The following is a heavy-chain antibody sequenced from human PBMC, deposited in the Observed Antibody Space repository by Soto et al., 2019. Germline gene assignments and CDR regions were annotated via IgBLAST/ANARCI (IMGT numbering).Heavy chain of an antibody. V-gene: IGHV4-30-4*01. CDR3: ARVPAGGNSDYFVY. CDR2: IYYTGST. D-gene: IGHD2-21*02. J-gene: IGHJ4*02. Sequence: PSETLSLTCTVSGGSISSGDYCWSWIRQPPGKGLEWIGYIYYTGSTYYHPSLKSRVTMSVETSKNQFSLKLSSVTAADTAVYYCARVPAGGNSDYFVYWGQGTLVTSP. CDR1: GGSISSGDYC.